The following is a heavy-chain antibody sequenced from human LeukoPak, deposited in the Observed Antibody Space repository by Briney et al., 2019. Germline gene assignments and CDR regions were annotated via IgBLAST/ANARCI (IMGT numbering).Heavy chain of an antibody. CDR3: ARDDYYGSRSGPD. J-gene: IGHJ4*02. D-gene: IGHD3-10*01. V-gene: IGHV3-66*01. CDR2: MYSGGRT. Sequence: GGSLRLSCETSGFIFSSYYMHWVRQAPGKGLEWVSVMYSGGRTFYTDSVKGRFTTSSDNSNNTLYLQMSNVTGEDTAVYYCARDDYYGSRSGPDWGQGTLVTVSS. CDR1: GFIFSSYY.